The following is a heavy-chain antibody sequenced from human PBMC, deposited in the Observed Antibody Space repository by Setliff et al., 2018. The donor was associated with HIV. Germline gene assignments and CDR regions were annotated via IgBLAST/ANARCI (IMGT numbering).Heavy chain of an antibody. CDR3: ARSNPGITAGLLAY. D-gene: IGHD6-13*01. V-gene: IGHV4-59*12. CDR1: GGSISTYY. CDR2: IYFTGSS. Sequence: SETLSLTCTVSGGSISTYYWSWIRQPPGKGLEWIGSIYFTGSSDNNPSLKSRVTLSVDTSKHQISLKLNSVTAAGTATYYCARSNPGITAGLLAYWGPGTLVTVPS. J-gene: IGHJ4*02.